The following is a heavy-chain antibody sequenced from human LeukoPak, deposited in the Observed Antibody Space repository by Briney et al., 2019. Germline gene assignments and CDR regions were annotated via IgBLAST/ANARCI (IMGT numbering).Heavy chain of an antibody. CDR3: SKWGDYDVLTGYYDSDF. Sequence: PGGSLRLSCAASGFTFSNYAMSWVRQAPGKGLEWVSAIVGSGGSTYYADSAKGRFSISRDNSKNTLFLQMNSLRVEDTALYYCSKWGDYDVLTGYYDSDFWGQGTLVTVSS. J-gene: IGHJ4*02. V-gene: IGHV3-23*01. CDR2: IVGSGGST. CDR1: GFTFSNYA. D-gene: IGHD3-9*01.